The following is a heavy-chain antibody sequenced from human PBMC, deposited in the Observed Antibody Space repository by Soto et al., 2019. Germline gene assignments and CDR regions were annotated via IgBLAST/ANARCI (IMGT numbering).Heavy chain of an antibody. CDR1: GFDLTRYD. J-gene: IGHJ4*02. CDR3: AREPSYYFDY. CDR2: LWYDGTNE. Sequence: PGGSLRLSCAASGFDLTRYDMHWVRQAPGKGLEWVALLWYDGTNEYYADSVKGRFTISKDNSKNTLYLQMDSLRAEDTAVYYCAREPSYYFDYWGQGTLVTVSS. V-gene: IGHV3-33*01.